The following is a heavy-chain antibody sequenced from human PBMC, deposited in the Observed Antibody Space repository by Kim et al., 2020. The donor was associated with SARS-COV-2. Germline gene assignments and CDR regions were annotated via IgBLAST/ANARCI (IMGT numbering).Heavy chain of an antibody. CDR1: GYTFTGYY. V-gene: IGHV1-2*02. CDR2: INPNSGGT. CDR3: AGVPYSYGYGYYYYYGMDV. Sequence: ASVKVSCKASGYTFTGYYMHWVRQAPGQGLEWMGWINPNSGGTNYAQKFQGRVTMTRDTSISTAYMELCRLRSDDTAVYYCAGVPYSYGYGYYYYYGMDVWGQGTTVTVSS. J-gene: IGHJ6*02. D-gene: IGHD5-18*01.